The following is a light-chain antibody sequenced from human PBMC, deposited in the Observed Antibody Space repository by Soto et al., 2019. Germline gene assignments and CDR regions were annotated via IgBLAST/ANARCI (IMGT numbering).Light chain of an antibody. J-gene: IGKJ5*01. CDR2: DAS. V-gene: IGKV3-11*01. CDR3: QQRSNLPPIT. Sequence: DIVLTKYKATLSLSPGERATLSCRASQSVSSYLAWYQQKPGQAPRLLIYDASNRATGIPARFSGSGSGTDFTLTISSLEPEDFAVYYCQQRSNLPPITFGHGRRPEI. CDR1: QSVSSY.